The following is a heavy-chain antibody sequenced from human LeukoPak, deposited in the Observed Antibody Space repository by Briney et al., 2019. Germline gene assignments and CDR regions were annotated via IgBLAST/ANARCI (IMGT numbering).Heavy chain of an antibody. CDR3: ARVLSSTSSYYFDY. Sequence: ASVKVSCKASGYTFTSNGISWVRQAPGQGLEWMGWISAYNGNTNYAQKLQGRVTMTTDTSTSTAYMELRSLRSDDTAVYYCARVLSSTSSYYFDYWGQGTLVTVSS. CDR1: GYTFTSNG. D-gene: IGHD2-2*01. V-gene: IGHV1-18*01. J-gene: IGHJ4*02. CDR2: ISAYNGNT.